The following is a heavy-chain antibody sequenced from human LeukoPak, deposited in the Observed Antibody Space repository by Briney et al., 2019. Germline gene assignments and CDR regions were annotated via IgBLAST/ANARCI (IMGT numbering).Heavy chain of an antibody. J-gene: IGHJ4*02. V-gene: IGHV4-39*01. D-gene: IGHD6-13*01. CDR2: IYYSGST. Sequence: PSETLSPTCTVSGGSISSSSYYWGWIRQPPGKGLEWIGSIYYSGSTYYNPSLKSRVTISVDTSKNQFSLKLSSVTAADTAVYYCARSIAAAGTWLFDYWGQGTLVTVSS. CDR1: GGSISSSSYY. CDR3: ARSIAAAGTWLFDY.